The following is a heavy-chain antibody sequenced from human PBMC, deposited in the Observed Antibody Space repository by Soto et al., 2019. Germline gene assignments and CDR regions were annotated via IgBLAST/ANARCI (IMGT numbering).Heavy chain of an antibody. V-gene: IGHV1-2*04. Sequence: ASVKVSCKASGYSFTDHHIHWVRQAPGQGLEWLGRINPKSGGTSTAQKFQGWVTMTRDRSISTVYMELTRLRSDDTAVYFCARGHSTDCSNGVCSFFYNHEMDVWGQGTTVTVSS. D-gene: IGHD2-8*01. CDR3: ARGHSTDCSNGVCSFFYNHEMDV. CDR2: INPKSGGT. J-gene: IGHJ6*02. CDR1: GYSFTDHH.